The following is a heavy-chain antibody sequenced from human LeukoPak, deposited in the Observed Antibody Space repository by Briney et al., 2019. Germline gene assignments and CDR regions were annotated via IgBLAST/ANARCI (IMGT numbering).Heavy chain of an antibody. Sequence: GGSLRLSCAASGFTFSSYAMHWVRQAPGKGLEWVAVISYDGSNKYYADSVKGRFTISRGNSKNTLYLQMNSLRAEDTAVYYCARDPAGDTAMGPFDYWGQGTLVTVSS. CDR2: ISYDGSNK. V-gene: IGHV3-30*04. J-gene: IGHJ4*02. CDR3: ARDPAGDTAMGPFDY. CDR1: GFTFSSYA. D-gene: IGHD5-18*01.